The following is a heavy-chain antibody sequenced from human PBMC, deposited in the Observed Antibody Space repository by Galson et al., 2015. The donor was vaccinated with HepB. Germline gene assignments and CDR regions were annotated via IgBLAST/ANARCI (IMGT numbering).Heavy chain of an antibody. V-gene: IGHV1-18*01. CDR1: GYTFTSYG. D-gene: IGHD3-10*01. J-gene: IGHJ4*02. Sequence: SVKVSCKASGYTFTSYGISWVRQAPGQGLEWMGWISAYNGNTNYAQKLQARVTMTTDTSTSTAYMELRSLRSDDTAVYYCARAFYGSGSPKGYGDYWGQGTLVTVSS. CDR2: ISAYNGNT. CDR3: ARAFYGSGSPKGYGDY.